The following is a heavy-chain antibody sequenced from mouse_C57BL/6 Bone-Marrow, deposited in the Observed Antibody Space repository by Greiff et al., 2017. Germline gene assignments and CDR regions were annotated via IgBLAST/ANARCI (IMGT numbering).Heavy chain of an antibody. CDR1: EYEFPSHD. D-gene: IGHD2-5*01. CDR3: ARRRVTRYYYAMDY. J-gene: IGHJ4*01. V-gene: IGHV5-2*01. Sequence: EVKLMESGGGLVQPGESLKLSCESNEYEFPSHDMSWVRKTPEKRLELVAAINSDGGSTYYPDTMERRFIISRDNTKKTLYLQMSSLRSEDTALYYCARRRVTRYYYAMDYWGQGTSGTVSS. CDR2: INSDGGST.